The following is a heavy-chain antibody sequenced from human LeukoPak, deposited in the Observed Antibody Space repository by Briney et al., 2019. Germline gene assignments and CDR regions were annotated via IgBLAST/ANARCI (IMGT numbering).Heavy chain of an antibody. Sequence: SETLSLTCTVSGGSINNYHWSWIRQPAGKGLEWIGQIYTDGSTNYNPHLKSRVTMSIDTTEDRVSLTIRSVTAADTAFYYCARRDISSGWSFDYWGQGTLVTVS. D-gene: IGHD6-19*01. CDR2: IYTDGST. CDR3: ARRDISSGWSFDY. V-gene: IGHV4-4*07. CDR1: GGSINNYH. J-gene: IGHJ4*02.